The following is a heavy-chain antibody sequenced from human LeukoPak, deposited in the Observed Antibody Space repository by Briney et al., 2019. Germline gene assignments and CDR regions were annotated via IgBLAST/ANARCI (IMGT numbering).Heavy chain of an antibody. V-gene: IGHV4-34*01. D-gene: IGHD3-3*01. Sequence: GSLRLSCAASGFTFSSYAMHWVRQAPGKGLEWIGEINHSGSTNYNPSLKSRVTISVDTSKNQFSLKLSSVTAADTAVYYCARGRGTIFGVVITHYYYYMDVWGKGTTVTVSS. CDR3: ARGRGTIFGVVITHYYYYMDV. CDR2: INHSGST. CDR1: GFTFSSYA. J-gene: IGHJ6*03.